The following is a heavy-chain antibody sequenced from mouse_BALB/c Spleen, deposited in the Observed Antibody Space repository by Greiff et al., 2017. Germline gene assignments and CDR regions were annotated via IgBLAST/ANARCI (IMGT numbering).Heavy chain of an antibody. V-gene: IGHV5-6-5*01. CDR3: ARNRYDDEENYYAMDY. D-gene: IGHD2-14*01. J-gene: IGHJ4*01. CDR2: ISSGGST. Sequence: EVQLVESGGGLVKPGGSLKLSCAASGFTFSSYAMSWVRQTPEKRLEWVASISSGGSTYYPDSVKGRFTISRDNARNFLYLQMSSLRSEDTAMYYCARNRYDDEENYYAMDYWGQGTSVTVSS. CDR1: GFTFSSYA.